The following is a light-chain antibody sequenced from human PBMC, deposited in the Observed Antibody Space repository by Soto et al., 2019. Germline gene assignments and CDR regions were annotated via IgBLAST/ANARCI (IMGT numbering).Light chain of an antibody. Sequence: EIVMTQSPATLSVSPGERATLSCRASQSVSSNLAWYQQKPGQAPRLLIYGTSTRATGIPARFSGSGYGTEYTPTISSLQSEDFAVYYCQHYNNWPRTFGQGTKVEIK. CDR3: QHYNNWPRT. J-gene: IGKJ1*01. CDR1: QSVSSN. CDR2: GTS. V-gene: IGKV3-15*01.